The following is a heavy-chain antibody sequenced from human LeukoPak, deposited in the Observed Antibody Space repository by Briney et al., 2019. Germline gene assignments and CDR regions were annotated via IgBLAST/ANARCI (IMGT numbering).Heavy chain of an antibody. V-gene: IGHV4-4*07. D-gene: IGHD6-13*01. CDR3: ARRNKAAAGRYLDY. Sequence: SETLSLTCTVPGASISDYWWSWIRQPAGKGLEWIGRVYADADRDSNYNPSLRSRVTVSVDTSKNQFSLKLSSVIAADTAVYYCARRNKAAAGRYLDYWGQGTLVTVSS. J-gene: IGHJ4*02. CDR1: GASISDYW. CDR2: VYADADRDS.